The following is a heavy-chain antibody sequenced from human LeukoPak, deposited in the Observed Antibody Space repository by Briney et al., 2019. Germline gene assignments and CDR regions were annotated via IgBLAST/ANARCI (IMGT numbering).Heavy chain of an antibody. V-gene: IGHV3-48*01. Sequence: GGSLRLSCAASGFTSSSYSMNWVRQAPGKGLEWVSYIGPRGSSIYSADSVKGRFTISRDNSKNTLFLQMNSLRAEDTALYYCTKRGYNYEADYWGQGTLVTVSS. J-gene: IGHJ4*02. CDR3: TKRGYNYEADY. CDR1: GFTSSSYS. D-gene: IGHD5-18*01. CDR2: IGPRGSSI.